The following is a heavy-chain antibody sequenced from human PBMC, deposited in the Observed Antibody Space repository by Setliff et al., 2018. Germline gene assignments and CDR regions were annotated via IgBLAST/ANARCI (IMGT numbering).Heavy chain of an antibody. Sequence: GASVKVSCKASGYSFTTYYMHWVRQAPGQGLEWMGWINPNSGGTNYAQKFQGRVTMTRDTSIGTAYMELSRLRSDDTAVYYCARTIAARPVSNFDYWGQGTLVTVSS. V-gene: IGHV1-2*02. CDR3: ARTIAARPVSNFDY. D-gene: IGHD6-6*01. CDR2: INPNSGGT. J-gene: IGHJ4*02. CDR1: GYSFTTYY.